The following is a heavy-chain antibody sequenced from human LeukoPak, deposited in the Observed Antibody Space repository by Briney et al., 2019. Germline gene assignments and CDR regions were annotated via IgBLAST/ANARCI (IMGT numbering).Heavy chain of an antibody. Sequence: GASVKVSCKASGGTFSSYAISWVRQAPGQGREWMGGIIPIFGTANYAQKFQGRVTITADESTSTAYMELSSLRSEDTAVYYCATPGREGYNFFDYWGQGTLVTVSS. CDR3: ATPGREGYNFFDY. D-gene: IGHD5-24*01. CDR1: GGTFSSYA. J-gene: IGHJ4*02. V-gene: IGHV1-69*13. CDR2: IIPIFGTA.